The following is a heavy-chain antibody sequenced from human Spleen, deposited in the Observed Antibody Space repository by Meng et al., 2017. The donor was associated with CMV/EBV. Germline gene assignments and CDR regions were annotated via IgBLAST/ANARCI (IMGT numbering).Heavy chain of an antibody. Sequence: GGSLRLSCAASGFTFSNYWMHWVRQAPGKGLVWVTRISSDGSYTTYSDSVKGRFSISRDNARNSLYLQINSRKFEDMALYYCAKAPGGYAYYIDSCGQGNLVTVSS. CDR2: ISSDGSYT. D-gene: IGHD3-16*01. J-gene: IGHJ1*01. CDR1: GFTFSNYW. V-gene: IGHV3-74*01. CDR3: AKAPGGYAYYIDS.